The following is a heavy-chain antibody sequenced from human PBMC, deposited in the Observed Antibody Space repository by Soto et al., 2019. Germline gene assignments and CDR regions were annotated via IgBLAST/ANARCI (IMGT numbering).Heavy chain of an antibody. CDR1: GYTFTSYG. CDR2: ISAYNGNT. V-gene: IGHV1-18*04. CDR3: ARGYCSGGSCRNYYYYGMDV. Sequence: ASVKVSCKASGYTFTSYGISWVRQAPGQGLEWMGWISAYNGNTNYAQKLQGRVTMTTDTSTSTAYMELRSLRSDDTAVYYCARGYCSGGSCRNYYYYGMDVWGQGTTVTVS. D-gene: IGHD2-15*01. J-gene: IGHJ6*02.